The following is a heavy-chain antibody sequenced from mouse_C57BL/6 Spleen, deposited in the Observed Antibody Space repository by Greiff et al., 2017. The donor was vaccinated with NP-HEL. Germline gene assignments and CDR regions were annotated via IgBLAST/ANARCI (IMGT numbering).Heavy chain of an antibody. CDR2: INPNNGGT. Sequence: EVQLHQSGPELVKPGASVKISCKASGYTFTDYYMNWVKQSHGKSLEWIGDINPNNGGTSYNQKFKGKATLTVDKSSSTAYMELRSLTSEDSAVYYCARSKWLPWYFDVWGTGTTVTVSS. D-gene: IGHD2-2*01. V-gene: IGHV1-26*01. J-gene: IGHJ1*03. CDR3: ARSKWLPWYFDV. CDR1: GYTFTDYY.